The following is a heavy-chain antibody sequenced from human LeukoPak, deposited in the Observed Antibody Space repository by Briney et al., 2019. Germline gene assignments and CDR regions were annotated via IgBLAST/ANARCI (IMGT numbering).Heavy chain of an antibody. J-gene: IGHJ3*02. CDR2: ISAYNGNT. Sequence: ASVKVSCKASGYTFTSYGISWVRQAPGQGLEWMGWISAYNGNTNYAQKLQGRVTMTTDTSTSTAYMELRSLRSDDTAVYYCARAIVVVPAGPPGSAFDIWGQGTMVTVSS. CDR1: GYTFTSYG. V-gene: IGHV1-18*01. CDR3: ARAIVVVPAGPPGSAFDI. D-gene: IGHD2-2*01.